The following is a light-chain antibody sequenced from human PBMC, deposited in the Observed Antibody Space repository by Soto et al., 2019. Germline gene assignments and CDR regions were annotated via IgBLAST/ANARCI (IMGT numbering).Light chain of an antibody. CDR1: SSDVGGYNY. CDR3: SSYTSRSALV. V-gene: IGLV2-14*01. CDR2: EVN. J-gene: IGLJ2*01. Sequence: QSALTQPASVSGSPGQSIIISCTGTSSDVGGYNYVSWYQHHPGKAPKLMIYEVNNRPSGVSNRFSGSKSGNTASLTISGVQAEDEADYYCSSYTSRSALVFGGGTKLTVL.